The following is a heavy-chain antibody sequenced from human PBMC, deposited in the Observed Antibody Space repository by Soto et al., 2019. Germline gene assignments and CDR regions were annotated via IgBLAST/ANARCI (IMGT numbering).Heavy chain of an antibody. CDR2: IWSDGSNE. V-gene: IGHV3-33*01. CDR3: ARDIMVRGRSYYGMDV. D-gene: IGHD3-10*01. Sequence: QVQLVESGGGVVQPGMSLRLSCAASGFTFSTYGVHWVRQAPGKGLEWVAVIWSDGSNEYYADSVKGRFTISRDNSKNPLSLQMDSLPTEDTAVYYCARDIMVRGRSYYGMDVWGQGTTVTVSS. CDR1: GFTFSTYG. J-gene: IGHJ6*02.